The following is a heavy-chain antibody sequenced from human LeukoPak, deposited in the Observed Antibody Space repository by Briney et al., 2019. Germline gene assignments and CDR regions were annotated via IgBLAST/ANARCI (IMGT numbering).Heavy chain of an antibody. D-gene: IGHD5-12*01. CDR3: ARGGVATSYFDY. CDR1: GYTFTSYA. J-gene: IGHJ4*02. Sequence: GASVKVSCKASGYTFTSYAMHWVRQAPGQRLEWMGWINAANGNTKYSQKFQGRVTITRDTSASTAYTELSSLKSEDTAVYYCARGGVATSYFDYWGQGTLVTVSS. CDR2: INAANGNT. V-gene: IGHV1-3*01.